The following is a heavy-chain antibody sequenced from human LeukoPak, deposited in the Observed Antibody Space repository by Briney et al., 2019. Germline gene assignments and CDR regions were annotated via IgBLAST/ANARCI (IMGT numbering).Heavy chain of an antibody. CDR3: ARDLSTYYDFWSGPEYFQH. CDR1: GFTFSSYA. Sequence: GGSLRLSCAASGFTFSSYAMHWVRQAPGKGLEWAAVISYDGSNKYYADSVKGRFTISRDNSKNTLYLQMNSLRAEDTAVYYCARDLSTYYDFWSGPEYFQHWGQGTLVTVSS. D-gene: IGHD3-3*01. V-gene: IGHV3-30*04. J-gene: IGHJ1*01. CDR2: ISYDGSNK.